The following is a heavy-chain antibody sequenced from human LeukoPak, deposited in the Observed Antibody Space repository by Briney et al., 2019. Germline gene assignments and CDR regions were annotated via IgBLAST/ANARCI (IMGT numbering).Heavy chain of an antibody. CDR3: ARETYEGTGDY. CDR2: IYHSGST. V-gene: IGHV4-31*03. J-gene: IGHJ4*02. CDR1: GGSISSGGYY. D-gene: IGHD3-10*01. Sequence: TSETLSLTCTVSGGSISSGGYYWSWIRQHPGKGLEWIGYIYHSGSTYYNPSLKSRVTISLDRSKNQFSLKLSSVTAADTAVYYCARETYEGTGDYWGQGTLVTVSS.